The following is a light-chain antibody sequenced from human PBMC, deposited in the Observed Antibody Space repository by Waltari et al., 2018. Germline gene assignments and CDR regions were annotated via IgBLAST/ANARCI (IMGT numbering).Light chain of an antibody. V-gene: IGKV3-20*01. Sequence: EIVLTQSPGTLSLSPGERATLSCRASQSVSSNYLAWYQQKPGQAPRLLLYGASSRATGIPDRFSGSGSGTDFTLTISRVEPEDFAVYYCQQYSSSPNTFGQGTKLEIK. CDR3: QQYSSSPNT. J-gene: IGKJ2*01. CDR1: QSVSSNY. CDR2: GAS.